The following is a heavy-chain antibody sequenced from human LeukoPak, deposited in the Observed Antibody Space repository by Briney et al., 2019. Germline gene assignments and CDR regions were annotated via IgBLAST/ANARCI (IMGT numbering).Heavy chain of an antibody. Sequence: RGSLRLSCAASGFTFSSYAMSWVRQAPGRGLEWVAVISYDGSHKYYADSVKGRFTISRDNSKNSLYLQMNSLRAEDTAVYYCAKGVDTAMAPAWDFWGQGTLVTVSS. CDR1: GFTFSSYA. J-gene: IGHJ4*02. D-gene: IGHD5-18*01. CDR3: AKGVDTAMAPAWDF. CDR2: ISYDGSHK. V-gene: IGHV3-30*04.